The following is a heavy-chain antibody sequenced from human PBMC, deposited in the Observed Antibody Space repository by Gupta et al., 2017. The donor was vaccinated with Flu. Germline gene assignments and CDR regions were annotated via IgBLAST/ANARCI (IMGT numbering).Heavy chain of an antibody. V-gene: IGHV3-23*01. Sequence: TFRSYAMHWVRQAPGKGLEWVAAISGSGNTIFYADSVKGRFTISRDNSKNTLYLQMDTLRDEDRAIYFCAKAIGEQWLIDSWGQVTLVTVSS. CDR2: ISGSGNTI. CDR3: AKAIGEQWLIDS. D-gene: IGHD6-19*01. CDR1: TFRSYA. J-gene: IGHJ4*02.